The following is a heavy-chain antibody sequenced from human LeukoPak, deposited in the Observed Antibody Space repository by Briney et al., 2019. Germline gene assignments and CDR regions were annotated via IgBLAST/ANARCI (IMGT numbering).Heavy chain of an antibody. CDR1: GYTFTSYG. CDR3: ARAGVSNSYCSGGSCYQNWFDP. Sequence: ASVKVSCKASGYTFTSYGISWVRQAPGQGLGWMGWISAYDGNTNYAQKLQGRVTMTTDTSTSTAYMELRSLRSVDTAVYYCARAGVSNSYCSGGSCYQNWFDPWGQGTLVTVSS. J-gene: IGHJ5*02. V-gene: IGHV1-18*01. CDR2: ISAYDGNT. D-gene: IGHD2-15*01.